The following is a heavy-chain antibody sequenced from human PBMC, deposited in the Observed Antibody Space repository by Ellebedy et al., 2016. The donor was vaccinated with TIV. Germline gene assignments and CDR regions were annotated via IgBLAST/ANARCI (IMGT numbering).Heavy chain of an antibody. CDR3: AAYYGGRFDY. J-gene: IGHJ4*02. D-gene: IGHD4-23*01. CDR2: IYYIGIT. Sequence: MPSETLSLTCNVSGGSISTFYWSWIRQPPGKGLEFIGYIYYIGITNYNSSLESRVAISIDTSENQFSLRLSSVTAADTAVYYCAAYYGGRFDYWGQGTLVTVSS. V-gene: IGHV4-59*01. CDR1: GGSISTFY.